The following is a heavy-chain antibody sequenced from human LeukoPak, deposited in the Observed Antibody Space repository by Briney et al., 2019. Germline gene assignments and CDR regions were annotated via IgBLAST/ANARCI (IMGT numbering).Heavy chain of an antibody. CDR2: IYYSGST. CDR3: AVPRGYSYGYGEDY. D-gene: IGHD5-18*01. CDR1: GGSISSSSYY. J-gene: IGHJ4*02. Sequence: PSETLSLTCTVSGGSISSSSYYWGWIHQPPGKGLEWIGSIYYSGSTYYNPSLKSRVTISVDTSKNQFSLQLSSVTAADTAVYYCAVPRGYSYGYGEDYWGQGTLVTVSS. V-gene: IGHV4-39*01.